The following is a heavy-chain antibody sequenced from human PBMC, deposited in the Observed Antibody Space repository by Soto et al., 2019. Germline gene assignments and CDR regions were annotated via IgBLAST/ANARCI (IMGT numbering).Heavy chain of an antibody. CDR3: AREIATTGLYYFDY. CDR2: MNSDGSSI. J-gene: IGHJ4*02. V-gene: IGHV3-74*01. CDR1: GFTFSSYW. Sequence: EVQLVESGGGLVQPGGSLRLSCAASGFTFSSYWMHWVRQAPGKGLGWVSRMNSDGSSITYADSVKGRFTISRDSAKNTMDLQVHSLRAEDTAVYYCAREIATTGLYYFDYWGQGTLVTVSS. D-gene: IGHD6-13*01.